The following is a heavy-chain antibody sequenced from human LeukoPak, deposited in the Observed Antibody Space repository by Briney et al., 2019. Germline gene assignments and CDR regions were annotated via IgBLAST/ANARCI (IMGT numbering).Heavy chain of an antibody. J-gene: IGHJ6*02. CDR3: ATYINWVAGDV. CDR2: INHEGGGI. D-gene: IGHD1-1*01. Sequence: TGGSLRLSCAASGFTFSESWMTWVRQVPGQGLEWVAHINHEGGGIQYVDSVKGRFTISRDNATGSVYLQMNSLRAEDTAIYHCATYINWVAGDVWGQGTTVIVSS. V-gene: IGHV3-7*01. CDR1: GFTFSESW.